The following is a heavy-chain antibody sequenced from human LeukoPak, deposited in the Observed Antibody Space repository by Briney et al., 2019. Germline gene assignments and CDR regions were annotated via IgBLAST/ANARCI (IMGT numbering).Heavy chain of an antibody. CDR3: ARSSGYYYLYDY. CDR2: IKEDGGEI. CDR1: GFTFSSYW. D-gene: IGHD3-22*01. V-gene: IGHV3-7*03. Sequence: GGSLRLSCAASGFTFSSYWMSWVRQAPGKGLEWVANIKEDGGEIHFVDSMKGRFTISRDNAKNSLYLQMNSLRGDDTAVYYCARSSGYYYLYDYWGQGTLVTVSS. J-gene: IGHJ4*02.